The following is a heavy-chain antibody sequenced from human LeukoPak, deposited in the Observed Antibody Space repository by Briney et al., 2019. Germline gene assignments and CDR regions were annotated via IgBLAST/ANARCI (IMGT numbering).Heavy chain of an antibody. CDR1: GYSITSGYY. J-gene: IGHJ5*02. CDR2: IYHSGDT. D-gene: IGHD5-18*01. CDR3: ARRGYTYGWGWFDP. V-gene: IGHV4-38-2*02. Sequence: PSETLSLTCIVSGYSITSGYYWGWIRQPPGKGLEWIGSIYHSGDTYYNPSLKSRVTISVDTSKNQFSLKVNSVTAADTAVYYCARRGYTYGWGWFDPWGQGTLVTVSS.